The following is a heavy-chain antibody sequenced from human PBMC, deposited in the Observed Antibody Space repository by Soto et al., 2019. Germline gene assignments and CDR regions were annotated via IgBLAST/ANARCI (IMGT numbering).Heavy chain of an antibody. V-gene: IGHV4-30-4*01. J-gene: IGHJ4*02. CDR1: GGSISSGNYY. D-gene: IGHD5-18*01. CDR2: ISYSGST. CDR3: ATMGTPATGLYYFDY. Sequence: QVQLQESGPGLVKPSQTLSLTCTVSGGSISSGNYYWSWIRQPPGKDLEWIGFISYSGSTYYSLSLKSRVTISVDTSKNQFSLNLSFVTAADTAVYYCATMGTPATGLYYFDYWGQGTLVTVSS.